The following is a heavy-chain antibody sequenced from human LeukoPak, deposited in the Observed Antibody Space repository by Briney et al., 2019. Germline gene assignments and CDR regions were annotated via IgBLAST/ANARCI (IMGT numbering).Heavy chain of an antibody. V-gene: IGHV4-34*01. Sequence: PSETLSLTCAVYGGSFSGYYWSWIRQPPGKGLEWIGEINHSGSTNYNPSLKSRVTISVDTSKNQFSLKLSSVTAADTAVYYCARGSWDYDSSGYQDYWGQGTLVAVSS. D-gene: IGHD3-22*01. CDR1: GGSFSGYY. J-gene: IGHJ4*02. CDR3: ARGSWDYDSSGYQDY. CDR2: INHSGST.